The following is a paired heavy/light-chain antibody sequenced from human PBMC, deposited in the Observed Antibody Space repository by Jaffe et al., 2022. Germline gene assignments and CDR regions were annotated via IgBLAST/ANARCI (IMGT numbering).Light chain of an antibody. V-gene: IGLV1-40*01. CDR2: GNT. CDR3: QSHDRSLHAAGV. CDR1: SSNIGAGYD. Sequence: QSVLTQPPSVSGAPGQRVTISCTGNSSNIGAGYDVYWYQQLPETAPKLLIYGNTNRPSGVPDRFSGSKSGTSASLVITGLQAEDEADYYCQSHDRSLHAAGVFGGGTKLTVL. J-gene: IGLJ2*01.
Heavy chain of an antibody. Sequence: QITLKESGPTLVKPTQTLTLTCTFSGFSLSTTGVAVGWIRQPPGKALEWLALIYWDDDKRYNPSLNSRLTITKDTSKNQVVLTMTNMDPVDTATYYCAHRRQGFDPWGQGTLVTVSS. CDR3: AHRRQGFDP. CDR1: GFSLSTTGVA. V-gene: IGHV2-5*02. J-gene: IGHJ5*02. CDR2: IYWDDDK.